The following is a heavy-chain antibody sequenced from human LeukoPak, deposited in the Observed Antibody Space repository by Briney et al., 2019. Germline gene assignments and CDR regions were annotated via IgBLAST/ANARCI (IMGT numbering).Heavy chain of an antibody. J-gene: IGHJ4*02. CDR3: ARATSDFWSGYPCDY. Sequence: GASVKVSFKASGGTFSSYAISWVRQAPGQGLEWMGGIIPIFGTANYAQKFQGRVTITADESTSTAYMELSSLRSEDTAVYYCARATSDFWSGYPCDYWGQGTLVTVSS. CDR2: IIPIFGTA. D-gene: IGHD3-3*01. CDR1: GGTFSSYA. V-gene: IGHV1-69*13.